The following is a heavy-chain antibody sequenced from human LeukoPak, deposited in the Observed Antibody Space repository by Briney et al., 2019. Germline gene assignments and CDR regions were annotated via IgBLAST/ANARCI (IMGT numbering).Heavy chain of an antibody. CDR2: ISTSSIYI. CDR1: GLTFSSYS. Sequence: GGSLRLSCAASGLTFSSYSMNWVRQAPGKGLEWVSSISTSSIYIYYADSVKGRFTISRGNAKNSLYLQMNSLRAEDTAVYFCSRESVTTNELQHWGQGTLVTVSS. V-gene: IGHV3-21*01. J-gene: IGHJ1*01. CDR3: SRESVTTNELQH. D-gene: IGHD1-1*01.